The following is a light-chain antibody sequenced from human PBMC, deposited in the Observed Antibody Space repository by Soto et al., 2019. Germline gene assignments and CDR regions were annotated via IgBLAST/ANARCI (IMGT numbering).Light chain of an antibody. CDR2: DAS. V-gene: IGKV1-33*01. CDR1: QDISNY. CDR3: QQYDNLPPKLT. J-gene: IGKJ4*01. Sequence: DIQITQSPSPLAASVGDRVPITCQPSQDISNYLNWYQQKPGKAPKLLIYDASNLETGVPSRFSGSGSGTDFTFTISSLQPEDIATYYCQQYDNLPPKLTFGGGTKVDIK.